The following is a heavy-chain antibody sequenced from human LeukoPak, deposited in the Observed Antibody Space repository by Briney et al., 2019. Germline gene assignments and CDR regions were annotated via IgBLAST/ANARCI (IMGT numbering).Heavy chain of an antibody. Sequence: GASVKVSCKASGYTFPSYFMHWVRQAPGQGLEWMGIINPTGGSTTYAQKFQGRVTMTRDTSTSTVYMELSSLRPDDTAVYYCARTAARRFAYWGQGTLVTVSS. V-gene: IGHV1-46*01. CDR2: INPTGGST. CDR1: GYTFPSYF. J-gene: IGHJ4*02. D-gene: IGHD6-6*01. CDR3: ARTAARRFAY.